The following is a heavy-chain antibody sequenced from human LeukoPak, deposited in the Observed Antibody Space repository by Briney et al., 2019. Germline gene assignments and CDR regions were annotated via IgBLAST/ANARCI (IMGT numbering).Heavy chain of an antibody. V-gene: IGHV5-51*01. D-gene: IGHD5-18*01. CDR1: GYSFTSYC. J-gene: IGHJ4*02. CDR2: IDPSDSET. CDR3: ARQTAMGRSGDY. Sequence: GESLKISWKASGYSFTSYCIGWVRQMPGKGLGWMGIIDPSDSETRYTPSFQGQVTISVDKSVTTADLQWNSLKASDTAMYYCARQTAMGRSGDYWGQGTLVTVSS.